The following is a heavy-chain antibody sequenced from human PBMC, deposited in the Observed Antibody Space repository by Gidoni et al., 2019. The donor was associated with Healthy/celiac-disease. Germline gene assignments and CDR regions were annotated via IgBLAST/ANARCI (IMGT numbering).Heavy chain of an antibody. CDR2: ISGSGGST. CDR1: GFTFSSYA. V-gene: IGHV3-23*01. D-gene: IGHD4-17*01. CDR3: AKVRTVTVSFFDY. J-gene: IGHJ4*02. Sequence: EVQLLESGVGLVQPGGSLRLSCAASGFTFSSYAMSWVRQAPGKGLEWVSAISGSGGSTYYADSVKGRFTISRDNSKNTLYLQMNSLRAEDTAVYYCAKVRTVTVSFFDYWGQGTLVTVSS.